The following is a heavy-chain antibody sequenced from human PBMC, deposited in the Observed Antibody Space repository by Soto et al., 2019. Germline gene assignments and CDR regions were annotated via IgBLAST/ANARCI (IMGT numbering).Heavy chain of an antibody. Sequence: QVQLVQSGAEVKKPGSSVKVSCKASGGTFSSYTISWVRQAPGQGLEWMGRIIPILGIANYAQKFQGRVTVTADKSTSTAYMELSSLRSEDTAVYYCARGVVVPAPTGGMDVWGQGTTVTVSS. CDR3: ARGVVVPAPTGGMDV. J-gene: IGHJ6*02. CDR1: GGTFSSYT. V-gene: IGHV1-69*02. CDR2: IIPILGIA. D-gene: IGHD2-2*01.